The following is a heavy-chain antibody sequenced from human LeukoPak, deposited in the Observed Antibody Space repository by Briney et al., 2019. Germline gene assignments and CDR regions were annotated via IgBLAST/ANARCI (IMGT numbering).Heavy chain of an antibody. CDR2: ISSSSTTI. V-gene: IGHV3-48*01. J-gene: IGHJ6*03. CDR1: GFTFSSHN. Sequence: GGSLRLSCAASGFTFSSHNMNCVPQAPGKGLECGSYISSSSTTIYQADSVKGRFTISRDNAKNSLYLQMNSLRAEDTAVYYCARALSYCSRTSCSLYYYYYYMDAWGKGTTVTVSS. CDR3: ARALSYCSRTSCSLYYYYYYMDA. D-gene: IGHD2-2*01.